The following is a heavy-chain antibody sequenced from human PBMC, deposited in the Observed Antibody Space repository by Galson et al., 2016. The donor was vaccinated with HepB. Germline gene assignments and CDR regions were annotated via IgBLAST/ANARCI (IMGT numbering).Heavy chain of an antibody. J-gene: IGHJ4*02. CDR1: GLTFRNAW. Sequence: SLRLSCAASGLTFRNAWMSWVRQAPGKGLEWVSSISSSSSYIYYADSVKGRFTISRDNAKNSLYLLMNSLRAEDTAVYYCARSNDYGDYYFDYWGQGTLVTVSS. V-gene: IGHV3-21*01. D-gene: IGHD4-17*01. CDR3: ARSNDYGDYYFDY. CDR2: ISSSSSYI.